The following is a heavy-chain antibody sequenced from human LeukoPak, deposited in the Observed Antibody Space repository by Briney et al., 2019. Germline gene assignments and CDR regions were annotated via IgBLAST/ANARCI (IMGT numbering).Heavy chain of an antibody. CDR3: AKELRPNDY. J-gene: IGHJ4*02. CDR1: GITLSNSA. CDR2: ISRSGDRT. V-gene: IGHV3-23*01. Sequence: GGSLRLSCAASGITLSNSAMSWVRQAPGKGLEWVSAISRSGDRTFYADSVKGRFTISRDSSIDTLFLQMNSLRAEDTAVYFCAKELRPNDYWGQGTPVTVSS. D-gene: IGHD2-15*01.